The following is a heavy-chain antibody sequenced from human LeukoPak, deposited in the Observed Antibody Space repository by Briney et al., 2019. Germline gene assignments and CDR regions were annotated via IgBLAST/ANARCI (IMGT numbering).Heavy chain of an antibody. Sequence: RASVNVSCKASGYTFTGYYMHWVRQPPGQGLEWMGWINPNSGGTTYAQKFQGRVTINSDKSISTAYMELSRLRSDDTAVYYCARGIGDEPFDYWGQGTLVTVSS. CDR1: GYTFTGYY. D-gene: IGHD1-14*01. CDR2: INPNSGGT. V-gene: IGHV1-2*02. CDR3: ARGIGDEPFDY. J-gene: IGHJ4*02.